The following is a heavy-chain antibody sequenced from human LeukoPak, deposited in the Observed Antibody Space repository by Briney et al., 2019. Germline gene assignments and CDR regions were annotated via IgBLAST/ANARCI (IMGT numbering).Heavy chain of an antibody. J-gene: IGHJ4*02. CDR1: GFTFSSYS. V-gene: IGHV3-21*04. Sequence: KPGGSLRLSCAASGFTFSSYSMNWVRQAPGKGLEWVSSISSSSSYIYYADSVKGRFTIPRDNAKNSLYLQINSLRPEDTALYYCAKGEYSSSWSDFDYWGQGTLVTVSS. CDR3: AKGEYSSSWSDFDY. CDR2: ISSSSSYI. D-gene: IGHD6-13*01.